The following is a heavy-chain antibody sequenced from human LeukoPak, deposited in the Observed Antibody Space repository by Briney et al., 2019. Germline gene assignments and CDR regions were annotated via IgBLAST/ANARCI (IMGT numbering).Heavy chain of an antibody. CDR2: INTDESST. V-gene: IGHV3-74*01. J-gene: IGHJ4*02. D-gene: IGHD5-24*01. CDR3: ARERWLQLYY. CDR1: GFTFGNYW. Sequence: GGSLRLSCAASGFTFGNYWMHWVRQAPGKGLVWVSRINTDESSTNYADSVKGRFTISRDNAKNSLYLQMNSLRAEDTAVYYCARERWLQLYYWGQGTLVTVSS.